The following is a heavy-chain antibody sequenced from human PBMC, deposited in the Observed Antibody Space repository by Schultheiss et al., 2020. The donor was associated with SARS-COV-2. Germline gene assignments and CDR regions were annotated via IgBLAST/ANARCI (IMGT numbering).Heavy chain of an antibody. D-gene: IGHD2-2*01. V-gene: IGHV3-48*01. CDR2: ISSSSSTI. Sequence: GGSLRLSCAASGFTFSSYSMNWVRQAPGKGLEWVSYISSSSSTIYYADSVKGRFTISRDNSKNTLYLQMNSLRAEDTAVYYCARDVVPAATPYYYYGMDVWGQGTTVTVSS. CDR3: ARDVVPAATPYYYYGMDV. J-gene: IGHJ6*02. CDR1: GFTFSSYS.